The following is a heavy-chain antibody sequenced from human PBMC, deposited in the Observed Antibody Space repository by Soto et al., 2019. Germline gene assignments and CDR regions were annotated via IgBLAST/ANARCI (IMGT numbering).Heavy chain of an antibody. CDR1: DDSITSGAYY. CDR2: IHYRGST. J-gene: IGHJ6*02. CDR3: VRSDSSGYQYYYYGMDV. D-gene: IGHD3-22*01. V-gene: IGHV4-30-4*08. Sequence: SETLSLTCTVSDDSITSGAYYWGLIRQPPGKGLEWIGTIHYRGSTYYNPSLKSRVTISVDTSKNQFSLKLSSVTAADTAVYYCVRSDSSGYQYYYYGMDVWGQGTTVTVSS.